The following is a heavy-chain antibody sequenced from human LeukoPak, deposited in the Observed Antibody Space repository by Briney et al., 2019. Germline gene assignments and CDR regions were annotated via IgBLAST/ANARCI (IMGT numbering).Heavy chain of an antibody. V-gene: IGHV1-8*01. CDR3: ARAITITMTYYMDV. J-gene: IGHJ6*03. D-gene: IGHD3-3*01. CDR1: GYTFTSYD. Sequence: ASVKVSCKASGYTFTSYDINWVRQATGQGLEWMGWMNPNSGNTGYAQKFQGRVTITADESTSTAYMELSSLRSEDTAVYYCARAITITMTYYMDVWGKGTTVTVSS. CDR2: MNPNSGNT.